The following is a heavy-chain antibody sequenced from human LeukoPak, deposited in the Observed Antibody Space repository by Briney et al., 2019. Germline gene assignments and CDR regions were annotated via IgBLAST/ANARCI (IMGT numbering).Heavy chain of an antibody. V-gene: IGHV4-39*07. CDR2: IYYSGST. CDR1: GGSISSSSYY. CDR3: ARVIGTVAHWFDP. J-gene: IGHJ5*02. Sequence: SETLSLTCTVSGGSISSSSYYWGWIRQPPGKGLEWIGSIYYSGSTYYNPSLKSRVTISVDTSKNQFSLKLSSVTAADTAVYYCARVIGTVAHWFDPWGQGTLVTVSS. D-gene: IGHD4-4*01.